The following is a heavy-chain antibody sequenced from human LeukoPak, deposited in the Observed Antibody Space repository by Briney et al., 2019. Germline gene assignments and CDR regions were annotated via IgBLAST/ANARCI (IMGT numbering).Heavy chain of an antibody. J-gene: IGHJ4*02. CDR2: IYYSGST. CDR3: ARASYSSSRYDY. CDR1: GGSISSYY. V-gene: IGHV4-59*01. Sequence: SETLSLTCTVSGGSISSYYWSWIRQTPGKGLEWIGYIYYSGSTNYNPSLKSRVTISVDTSKNQFSLKLSSVTAADTAVYYCARASYSSSRYDYWGQGTLVTVSS. D-gene: IGHD6-13*01.